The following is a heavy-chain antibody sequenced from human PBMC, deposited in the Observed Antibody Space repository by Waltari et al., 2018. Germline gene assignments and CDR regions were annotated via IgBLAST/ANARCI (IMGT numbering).Heavy chain of an antibody. D-gene: IGHD3-22*01. CDR1: GYTLTELS. Sequence: QVQLVQSGAEVKKPGASVKVSCKVSGYTLTELSMHWVRQAPGKGLEWMGGFDPEDGEAIYAKKYQGRVTMTEDTSTDTAYMELSSLRSEDTAVYYCATLFYDSSGYYYYDYWGQGTLVTVSS. J-gene: IGHJ4*02. CDR2: FDPEDGEA. V-gene: IGHV1-24*01. CDR3: ATLFYDSSGYYYYDY.